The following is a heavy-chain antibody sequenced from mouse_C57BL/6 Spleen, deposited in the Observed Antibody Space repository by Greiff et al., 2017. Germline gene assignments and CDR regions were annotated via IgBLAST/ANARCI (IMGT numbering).Heavy chain of an antibody. CDR3: ARRSTSLEFDY. Sequence: QVQLQQPGAELVMPGASVKLSCKASGYTFTSYWMHWVKQRPGQGLEWIGEIDPSDSYTNYNQKFKGKSTLTVDKSSSTAYMQLSSLTSEDSAVYYCARRSTSLEFDYWGQGTTLSVSS. J-gene: IGHJ2*01. CDR2: IDPSDSYT. D-gene: IGHD5-1*01. CDR1: GYTFTSYW. V-gene: IGHV1-69*01.